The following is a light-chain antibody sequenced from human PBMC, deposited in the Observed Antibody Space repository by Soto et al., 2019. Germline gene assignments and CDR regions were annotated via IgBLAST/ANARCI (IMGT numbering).Light chain of an antibody. CDR2: DVS. Sequence: QSALTQPRSVSGSPGQSVTISCTGTSSDVGGYYVSWYQQHPGKAPKLMIYDVSKRPSGVPDRFSGSKSGNTASLTISGLQAEDEADYYCCSYAGSYTWVFGGGTKLTVL. J-gene: IGLJ3*02. CDR3: CSYAGSYTWV. V-gene: IGLV2-11*01. CDR1: SSDVGGYY.